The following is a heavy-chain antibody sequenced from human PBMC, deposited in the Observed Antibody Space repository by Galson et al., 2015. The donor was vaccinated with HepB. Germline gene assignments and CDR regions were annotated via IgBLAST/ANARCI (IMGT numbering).Heavy chain of an antibody. J-gene: IGHJ4*02. CDR2: IIPIFGTA. V-gene: IGHV1-69*13. CDR1: GGTFSSYA. Sequence: SVKVSCKASGGTFSSYAISWVRQAPGQGLEWMGGIIPIFGTANYAQKFQGRVTITADESTSTAYMELSSLRSEDTAVYYCARGGRNIAAAGFDYWGQGTLVTVSS. CDR3: ARGGRNIAAAGFDY. D-gene: IGHD6-13*01.